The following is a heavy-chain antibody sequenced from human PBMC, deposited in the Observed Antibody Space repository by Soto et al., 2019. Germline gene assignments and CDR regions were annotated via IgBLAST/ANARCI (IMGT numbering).Heavy chain of an antibody. CDR3: ARDLRVYGSGSWYFDY. Sequence: GGSLRLSCAASGFTFSSYGMHWVRQAPGKGLEWVAVISYDGSNKYYADSVKGRFTISRDNSKNTLYLQMNSLRAEDTAVYYCARDLRVYGSGSWYFDYWGQGTLVTVSS. CDR1: GFTFSSYG. V-gene: IGHV3-30*03. J-gene: IGHJ4*02. CDR2: ISYDGSNK. D-gene: IGHD3-10*01.